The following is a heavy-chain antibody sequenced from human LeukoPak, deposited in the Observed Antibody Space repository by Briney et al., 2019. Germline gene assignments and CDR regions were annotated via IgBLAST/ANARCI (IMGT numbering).Heavy chain of an antibody. J-gene: IGHJ4*02. CDR1: GGSISSYY. V-gene: IGHV4-59*01. CDR3: ARQSRGWGVDY. D-gene: IGHD7-27*01. CDR2: FHYSGST. Sequence: SETLSLTCTVSGGSISSYYWNWIRQPPGEGLEWIGYFHYSGSTNYNPSLKSRVTISVDTSKNQFSLKLSSVTAADTAVYYCARQSRGWGVDYWGQGTLVTVSS.